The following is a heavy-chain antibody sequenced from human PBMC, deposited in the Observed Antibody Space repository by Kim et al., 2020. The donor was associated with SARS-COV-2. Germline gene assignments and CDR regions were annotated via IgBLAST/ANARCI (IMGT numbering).Heavy chain of an antibody. J-gene: IGHJ4*02. CDR1: GGSISSSSYY. CDR2: IYYSGST. CDR3: ARDPGSYWGFDY. V-gene: IGHV4-39*07. D-gene: IGHD1-26*01. Sequence: SETLSLTCTVSGGSISSSSYYWGWIRQPPGKGLEWIGSIYYSGSTYYNPSLKSRVTISVDTSKNQFSLKLSSVTAADTAVYYCARDPGSYWGFDYWGQGTLVNVSS.